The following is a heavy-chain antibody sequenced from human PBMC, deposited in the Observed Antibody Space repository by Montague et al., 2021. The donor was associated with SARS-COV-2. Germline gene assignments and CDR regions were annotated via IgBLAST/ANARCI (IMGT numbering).Heavy chain of an antibody. CDR3: AKEREVVRAARTMVAFDL. CDR1: GGSFSVYY. J-gene: IGHJ3*01. Sequence: SETLSLTCAVYGGSFSVYYWSWLRQSPRSGPEWIAETNHRGTANYNPSLKSRVTLSVDTSKNQLTLTLTSVTAADTAMYYCAKEREVVRAARTMVAFDLWGQGTMVTVSS. V-gene: IGHV4-34*01. D-gene: IGHD2-2*01. CDR2: TNHRGTA.